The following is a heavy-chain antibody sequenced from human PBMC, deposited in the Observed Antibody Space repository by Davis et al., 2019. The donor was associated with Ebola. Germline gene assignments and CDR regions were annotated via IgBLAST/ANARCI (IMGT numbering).Heavy chain of an antibody. J-gene: IGHJ4*02. CDR3: ARAIYSSGWYLG. Sequence: ASVKVSCKASGYTFTSYDINWVRQATGQGLEWMGWMNPNSGNTGYAQKFQGRVTMTRNTSISTAYMELSSLRSEDTAVYYCARAIYSSGWYLGWGQGTLVTVSS. CDR2: MNPNSGNT. V-gene: IGHV1-8*01. CDR1: GYTFTSYD. D-gene: IGHD6-19*01.